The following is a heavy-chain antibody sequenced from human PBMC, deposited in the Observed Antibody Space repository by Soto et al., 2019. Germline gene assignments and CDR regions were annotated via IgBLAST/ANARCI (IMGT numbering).Heavy chain of an antibody. V-gene: IGHV1-46*01. D-gene: IGHD3-3*01. J-gene: IGHJ6*02. CDR3: ARDPKRYYDFWSGASYYGMDV. CDR1: GYTFTSYY. Sequence: ASVKVSCKASGYTFTSYYMHWVRQAPGQGLEWMGIINPSGGSTSYAQKFQGRVTMTRDTSTSTVYMELSSLRSEDTAVYYCARDPKRYYDFWSGASYYGMDVWGQGTTVTVSS. CDR2: INPSGGST.